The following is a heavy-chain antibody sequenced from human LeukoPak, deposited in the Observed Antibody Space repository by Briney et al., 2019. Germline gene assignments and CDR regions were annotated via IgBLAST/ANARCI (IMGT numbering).Heavy chain of an antibody. CDR1: GGTFSSYA. D-gene: IGHD6-13*01. CDR2: IIPNSGGT. Sequence: ASVKVSCKASGGTFSSYAISWVRQAPGQGLEWMGGIIPNSGGTNYAQKFQGRVTMTRNTSISTAYMELSSLRSEDTAVYYCARAETLAAAVDYWGQGTLVTVSS. J-gene: IGHJ4*02. V-gene: IGHV1-8*02. CDR3: ARAETLAAAVDY.